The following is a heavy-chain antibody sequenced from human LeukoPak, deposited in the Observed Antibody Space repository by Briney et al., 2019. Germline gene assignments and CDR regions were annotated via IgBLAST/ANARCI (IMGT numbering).Heavy chain of an antibody. D-gene: IGHD1-26*01. V-gene: IGHV3-11*04. J-gene: IGHJ4*02. Sequence: GGSLRLSCAASGFTFSDYYMSWIRQAPGKGLEWVSYISSSGSTIYYADSVKGRFTIFRDNAKNSLYLQMNSLRAEDTAVYYCARDSSGSYPRSGFFDYWGQGTLVTVSS. CDR2: ISSSGSTI. CDR3: ARDSSGSYPRSGFFDY. CDR1: GFTFSDYY.